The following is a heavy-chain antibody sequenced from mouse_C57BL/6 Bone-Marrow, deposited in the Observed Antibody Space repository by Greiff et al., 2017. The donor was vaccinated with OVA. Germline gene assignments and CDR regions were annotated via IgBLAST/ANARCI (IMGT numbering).Heavy chain of an antibody. Sequence: QVQLQQPGAELVMPGASVKLSCKASGYTFTSYGISWVKQRTGQGLEWIGEIYPRSGNTYYNEKFKGKATLTADKSSSTAYMELRSLTSEDSAVYFCARIEIWGYCGSSMDYWGQGTSVTVSS. V-gene: IGHV1-81*01. J-gene: IGHJ4*01. D-gene: IGHD1-1*01. CDR1: GYTFTSYG. CDR2: IYPRSGNT. CDR3: ARIEIWGYCGSSMDY.